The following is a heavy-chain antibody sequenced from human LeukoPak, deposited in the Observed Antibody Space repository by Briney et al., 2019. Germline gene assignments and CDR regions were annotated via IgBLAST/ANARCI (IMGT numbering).Heavy chain of an antibody. D-gene: IGHD3-10*01. CDR3: ARAGSGHHRNIRYYYYYYMDV. J-gene: IGHJ6*03. CDR2: INPSGGST. Sequence: GASVKVSCKASGYTFTSYGISWVRQAPGQGLEWMGIINPSGGSTSYAQKFQGRVTMTRDMSTSTVYMELSSLRSEDTAVYYCARAGSGHHRNIRYYYYYYMDVWGKGTTVTVSS. V-gene: IGHV1-46*01. CDR1: GYTFTSYG.